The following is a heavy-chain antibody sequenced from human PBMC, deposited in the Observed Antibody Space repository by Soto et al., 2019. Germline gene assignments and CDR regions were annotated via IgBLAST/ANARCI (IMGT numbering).Heavy chain of an antibody. CDR2: ISWDGGST. V-gene: IGHV3-43*01. Sequence: GWSLRLSCAASGFTFYYYTMHWVRQVPGRGLEWVSLISWDGGSTYYADSVKGRSTISRDNSKNSLYLQMNSLRTDDTALYYCAKDVIAARPYYYFGLDVWGQGTTVTVSS. J-gene: IGHJ6*02. CDR1: GFTFYYYT. CDR3: AKDVIAARPYYYFGLDV. D-gene: IGHD6-6*01.